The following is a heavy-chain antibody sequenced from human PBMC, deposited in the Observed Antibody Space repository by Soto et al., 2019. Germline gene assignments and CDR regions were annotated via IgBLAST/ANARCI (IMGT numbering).Heavy chain of an antibody. Sequence: SVKVSCKTSGFTFSSSAIHWVRQARGHRLEWIGWIVVGNNNTNYARGLQGRVIITRDVSTSTAYMGLSGLRAEDTAVYYCARVPIGYCPKGACSGGYWGQGSLVTVSS. CDR1: GFTFSSSA. CDR2: IVVGNNNT. J-gene: IGHJ4*02. V-gene: IGHV1-58*02. D-gene: IGHD2-8*01. CDR3: ARVPIGYCPKGACSGGY.